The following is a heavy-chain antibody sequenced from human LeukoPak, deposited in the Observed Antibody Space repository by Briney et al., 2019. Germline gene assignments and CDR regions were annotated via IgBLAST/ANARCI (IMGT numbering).Heavy chain of an antibody. D-gene: IGHD4-17*01. CDR1: GFTVSSNY. Sequence: GGSLRLSCAASGFTVSSNYMSWVRQAPGKGLEWVSVIYSGGSTYYADSVKGRFTISRDNSKNTLYLQMNSLRAEDTAVYYCARDPYGDSGGFDYWGQGTLVTVSS. V-gene: IGHV3-53*01. J-gene: IGHJ4*02. CDR3: ARDPYGDSGGFDY. CDR2: IYSGGST.